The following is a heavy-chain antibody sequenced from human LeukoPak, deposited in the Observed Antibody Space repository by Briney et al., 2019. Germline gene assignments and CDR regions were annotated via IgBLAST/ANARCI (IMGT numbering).Heavy chain of an antibody. V-gene: IGHV3-23*01. CDR2: ISGSGGNT. J-gene: IGHJ4*02. CDR1: GFTFSSYA. Sequence: PGGSLRLSCAASGFTFSSYAMSWVRQAPGKGLEWVSSISGSGGNTYYADSVKGRFTISRDNSKNTLYLPMDSLRAEDTAVYFCAIDSSSWYLDYCGQGTLVTVSS. D-gene: IGHD6-13*01. CDR3: AIDSSSWYLDY.